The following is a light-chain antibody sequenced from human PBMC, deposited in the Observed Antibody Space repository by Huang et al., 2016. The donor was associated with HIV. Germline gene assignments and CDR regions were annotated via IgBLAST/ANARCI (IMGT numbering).Light chain of an antibody. V-gene: IGKV1-39*01. CDR2: RSS. CDR1: QSIGDY. J-gene: IGKJ3*01. CDR3: QQSHSSPLT. Sequence: DIQMTQSPSSLSASVGDRVTIPCRTSQSIGDYLNWYQQKPGSAPKLLIYRSSILHSGVPSRFRGTGSGTDFTLTVSGLQFEDFATYYCQQSHSSPLTFGPGTKVDI.